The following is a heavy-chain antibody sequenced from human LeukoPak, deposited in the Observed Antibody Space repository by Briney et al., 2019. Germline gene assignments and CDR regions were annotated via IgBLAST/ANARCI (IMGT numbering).Heavy chain of an antibody. Sequence: SETLSLTCTVSGGSISSSSYYWGWIRQPPGKGLEWIGSIYYSGSTYYNPSLKSRVTISVYTSKNQFSLKLSSVTAADTAVYYCARQLAYYYDSSGYYYYYYYMDVWGKGTTVTVSS. D-gene: IGHD3-22*01. CDR3: ARQLAYYYDSSGYYYYYYYMDV. J-gene: IGHJ6*03. CDR1: GGSISSSSYY. V-gene: IGHV4-39*01. CDR2: IYYSGST.